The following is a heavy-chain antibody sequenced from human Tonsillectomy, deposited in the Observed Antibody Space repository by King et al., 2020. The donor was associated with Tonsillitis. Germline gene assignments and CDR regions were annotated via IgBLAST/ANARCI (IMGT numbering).Heavy chain of an antibody. CDR2: IIPIFGTA. Sequence: VQLAESGAEVKKPGSSVKVSCKASGGTFSSYAISWVRQAPGQGLEWMGGIIPIFGTANYAQKFQGRVTITADESTSTAYMELSSLRSEDTAVYYCAGAPIAAAGMGYFQHWGQGTLVTVSS. CDR1: GGTFSSYA. V-gene: IGHV1-69*01. D-gene: IGHD6-13*01. J-gene: IGHJ1*01. CDR3: AGAPIAAAGMGYFQH.